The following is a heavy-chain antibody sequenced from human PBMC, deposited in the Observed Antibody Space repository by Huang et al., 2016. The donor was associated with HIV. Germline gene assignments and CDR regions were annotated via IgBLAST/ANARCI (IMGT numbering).Heavy chain of an antibody. V-gene: IGHV1-24*01. Sequence: QVQLLQSGAEVKKPGASVKVSCKVSGYPLSKLSMHWVRQAPGKGLEWVGGFAPKVGERIYAQKFQGRVTMTEDTSTDTAYMELRSLRSEDTAVYYCATGRFGYDMDVWGEGTTVTVSS. CDR2: FAPKVGER. CDR1: GYPLSKLS. CDR3: ATGRFGYDMDV. D-gene: IGHD3-3*01. J-gene: IGHJ6*03.